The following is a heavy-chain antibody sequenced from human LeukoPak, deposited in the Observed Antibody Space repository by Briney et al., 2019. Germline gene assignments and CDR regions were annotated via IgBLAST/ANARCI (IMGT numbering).Heavy chain of an antibody. CDR1: GGSFSGYY. CDR3: ARDRVRIRDYFDY. J-gene: IGHJ4*02. CDR2: INHSGST. Sequence: SETLSLTCAVYGGSFSGYYXSWIRQPXXXXXXXIGEINHSGSTNYNPSLKSRVTISVDTSKNQFSLKLSSVTAADTAVYYCARDRVRIRDYFDYWGQGTLVTVSS. V-gene: IGHV4-34*01. D-gene: IGHD1-1*01.